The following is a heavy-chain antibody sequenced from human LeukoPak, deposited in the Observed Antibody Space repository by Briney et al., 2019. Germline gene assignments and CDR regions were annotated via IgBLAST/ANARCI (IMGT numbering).Heavy chain of an antibody. CDR3: ARAVRGGVVPAAIYFDY. D-gene: IGHD2-2*01. J-gene: IGHJ4*02. Sequence: PSQTLSLTCTVSGGSISSGGYYWSWIRQHPGKGLEWIGYIYYSGSTYYNPSLKSRVTISVDTSKNQFSLKLSSVTAADTAVYYCARAVRGGVVPAAIYFDYWGQGTLVTVSS. V-gene: IGHV4-31*03. CDR2: IYYSGST. CDR1: GGSISSGGYY.